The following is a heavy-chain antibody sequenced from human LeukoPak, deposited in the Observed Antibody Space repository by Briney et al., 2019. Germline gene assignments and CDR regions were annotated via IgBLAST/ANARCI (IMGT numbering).Heavy chain of an antibody. CDR3: ARHRKVDTAGDY. Sequence: PSETLSLTCTVSGGSISSNNYYWGWVRQPPGKGLEWIGSIHYTGSAYYNPSLKSRVTISVDTSRNQFSLKLTSVTAADTAVYYCARHRKVDTAGDYWGRGALVTVSS. J-gene: IGHJ4*02. CDR1: GGSISSNNYY. V-gene: IGHV4-39*01. D-gene: IGHD5-18*01. CDR2: IHYTGSA.